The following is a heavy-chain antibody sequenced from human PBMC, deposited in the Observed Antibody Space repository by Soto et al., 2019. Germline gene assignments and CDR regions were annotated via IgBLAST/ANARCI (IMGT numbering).Heavy chain of an antibody. J-gene: IGHJ6*02. CDR2: IIPIFGTA. D-gene: IGHD3-3*01. CDR1: GGTFSSYA. CDR3: ARARFWSGYYAVSNYYYGMDV. V-gene: IGHV1-69*06. Sequence: VASVKVSCKASGGTFSSYAISWVRQAPGQGLEWMGGIIPIFGTANYAQKFQGRVTITADKSTSTAYMELSSLSSEDTAVYYCARARFWSGYYAVSNYYYGMDVWGQVTMVTVSS.